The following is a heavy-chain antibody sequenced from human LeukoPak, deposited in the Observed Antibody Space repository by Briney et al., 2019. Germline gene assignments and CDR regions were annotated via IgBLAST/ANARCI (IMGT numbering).Heavy chain of an antibody. CDR3: ARVKDFAYSFFDL. Sequence: PSETLSLTCTLSGGSISQYYWSWIRQPPGKGPEWIGYVYRSGNTNYNPSLKSRVTISVDTSKNHFSLNLTSVTAAVTAVYYCARVKDFAYSFFDLWGRGTLVTVSS. J-gene: IGHJ2*01. CDR1: GGSISQYY. V-gene: IGHV4-59*01. CDR2: VYRSGNT.